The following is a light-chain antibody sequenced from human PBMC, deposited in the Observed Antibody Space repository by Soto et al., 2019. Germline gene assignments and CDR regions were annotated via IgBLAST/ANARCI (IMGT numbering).Light chain of an antibody. CDR3: SSYAGSNLWV. V-gene: IGLV2-8*01. J-gene: IGLJ3*02. CDR2: EGS. Sequence: QSALTQSPSASGSPGQSVTISCTGTSSDVGNYKYVSWYQQHPGKAPKLMIYEGSKRPSGVPDRFSGSKSGNRASLTVSGLQVEYEADYYCSSYAGSNLWVFGGGTKLTVL. CDR1: SSDVGNYKY.